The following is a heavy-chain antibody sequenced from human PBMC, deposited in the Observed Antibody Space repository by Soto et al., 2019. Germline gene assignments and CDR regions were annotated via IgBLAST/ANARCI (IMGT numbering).Heavy chain of an antibody. CDR3: ARGRSFRLVGVPREC. Sequence: PSETRSLTCGVSGFSIQTSYFWGWIRRPPGKGLEWIGLISHSGRAISHPSFASRATISLDTTNNAFSLTLKSVTAADTAVYYCARGRSFRLVGVPRECWGQGTLVTVSS. D-gene: IGHD3-16*02. CDR1: GFSIQTSYF. J-gene: IGHJ4*02. CDR2: ISHSGRA. V-gene: IGHV4-38-2*01.